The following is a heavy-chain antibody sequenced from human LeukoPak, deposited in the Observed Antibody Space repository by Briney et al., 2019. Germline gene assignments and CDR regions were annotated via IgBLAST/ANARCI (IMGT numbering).Heavy chain of an antibody. CDR3: AKDQGTSYYYAMDV. J-gene: IGHJ6*02. Sequence: PGGSLRLSCAASGFTFDDYAMHWVRQAPGKGLEWVSGISWNSGSIGYADSVKGRFTISRDNAKNSLYLQMNSLRAEDTAFYYCAKDQGTSYYYAMDVWGQGTTVTVSS. CDR2: ISWNSGSI. D-gene: IGHD2-2*01. V-gene: IGHV3-9*01. CDR1: GFTFDDYA.